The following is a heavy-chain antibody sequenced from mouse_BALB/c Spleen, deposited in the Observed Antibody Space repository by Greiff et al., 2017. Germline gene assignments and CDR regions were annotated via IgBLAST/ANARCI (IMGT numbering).Heavy chain of an antibody. V-gene: IGHV5-6*01. D-gene: IGHD4-1*01. CDR2: ISSGGSYT. J-gene: IGHJ2*01. CDR3: ARPNSYLDY. Sequence: EVKLMESGGDLVKPGGSLKLSCAASGFTFSSYGMSWVRQTPDKRLEWVATISSGGSYTYYPDSVKGRFTISRDNAKNTLYLQMSSLKSEDTAMYYCARPNSYLDYWGQGTTLTVSS. CDR1: GFTFSSYG.